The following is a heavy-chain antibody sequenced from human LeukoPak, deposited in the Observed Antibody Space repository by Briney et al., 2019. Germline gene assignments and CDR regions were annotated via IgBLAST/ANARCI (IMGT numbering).Heavy chain of an antibody. J-gene: IGHJ6*02. CDR2: ISSSSSTI. CDR3: ARQATSDSYYCCGMDV. CDR1: GFTFSSYN. Sequence: GESLKISCAASGFTFSSYNMNWVRQAPGKGLEWVSYISSSSSTIYYADSVKGRFTISRDNAENSLYLQMNGLRDEDTAVYYCARQATSDSYYCCGMDVWGQGTTVTVSS. V-gene: IGHV3-48*02.